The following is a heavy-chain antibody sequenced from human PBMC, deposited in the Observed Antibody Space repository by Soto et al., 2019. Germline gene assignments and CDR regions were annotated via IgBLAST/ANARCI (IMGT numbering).Heavy chain of an antibody. J-gene: IGHJ4*02. V-gene: IGHV3-74*01. CDR2: LNSDGSST. CDR1: GFTFSNYW. D-gene: IGHD3-22*01. CDR3: AIRASYYDSSGYFDY. Sequence: GGSLRLSCSASGFTFSNYWMHWVRQGPGKGLVWVARLNSDGSSTSYADSVKGRFTISRDNAKNTLYLQMNSLRAEDTAVYYCAIRASYYDSSGYFDYWGQGTLVTVSS.